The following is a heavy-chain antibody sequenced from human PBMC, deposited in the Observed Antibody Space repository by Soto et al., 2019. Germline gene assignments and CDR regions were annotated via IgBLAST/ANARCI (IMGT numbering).Heavy chain of an antibody. CDR3: ARVYCGGDCYPEYYYYYYGMDV. D-gene: IGHD2-21*02. Sequence: PGGSLRLSCAASGFPFSSYGMHWVRQAPGKGLEWVAVIWYDGSNKYYADSVKGRFTISRDNSKNTLYLQMNSLRAEDTAVYYCARVYCGGDCYPEYYYYYYGMDVWGQGTTVTVSS. J-gene: IGHJ6*02. CDR1: GFPFSSYG. CDR2: IWYDGSNK. V-gene: IGHV3-33*01.